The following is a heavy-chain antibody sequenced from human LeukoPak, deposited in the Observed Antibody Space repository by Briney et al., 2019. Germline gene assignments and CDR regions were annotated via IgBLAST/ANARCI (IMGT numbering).Heavy chain of an antibody. D-gene: IGHD6-13*01. Sequence: PGGSLRLSCAASGFAFSSYAMHWVRQAPGKGLEWVAVISYDGSNKYYADSVKGRFTISRDNSKNTLYLQMNSLRAEDTAVYYCARVRLAAPTYYVQQPNWFDPWGQGTLVTVSS. CDR2: ISYDGSNK. CDR3: ARVRLAAPTYYVQQPNWFDP. CDR1: GFAFSSYA. V-gene: IGHV3-30-3*01. J-gene: IGHJ5*02.